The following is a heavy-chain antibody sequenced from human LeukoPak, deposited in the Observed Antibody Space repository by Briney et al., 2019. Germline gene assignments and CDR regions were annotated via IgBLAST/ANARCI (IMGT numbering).Heavy chain of an antibody. V-gene: IGHV3-53*01. D-gene: IGHD6-19*01. CDR2: LTTGGTP. CDR1: GFSVSDNY. J-gene: IGHJ4*02. CDR3: AREQWLDY. Sequence: GGSLRLSCAASGFSVSDNYMSWVRQAPGRGLEWVSVLTTGGTPYYAVSVKGRFTISRDESKNTLYLQMNILGAEDTADYYCAREQWLDYWGQGTLVAVSS.